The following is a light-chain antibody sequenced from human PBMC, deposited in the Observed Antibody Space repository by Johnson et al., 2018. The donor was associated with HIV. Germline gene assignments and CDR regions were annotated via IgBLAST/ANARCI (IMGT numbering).Light chain of an antibody. CDR1: SSNIGNNY. CDR3: GTWVSSLMV. V-gene: IGLV1-51*02. CDR2: ENN. Sequence: QSVLTQPPSVSAAPGQKVTISCSGSSSNIGNNYVSWYQQLPGTAPKLLIYENNKRPSGIPDRFSGSKSGTSATLGITGLQTGDEADYYCGTWVSSLMVFVTVTKVTVL. J-gene: IGLJ1*01.